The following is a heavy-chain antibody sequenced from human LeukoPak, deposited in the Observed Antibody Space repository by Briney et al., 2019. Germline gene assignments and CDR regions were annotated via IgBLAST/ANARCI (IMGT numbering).Heavy chain of an antibody. CDR3: ARTELPDIGDFVRTTFDS. CDR1: GGSISSYY. D-gene: IGHD4-17*01. CDR2: IYYSGST. Sequence: PSETLSLTCTVSGGSISSYYWSWIRQPPGKGLERIGYIYYSGSTNYNPSLKSPVTISVDTSKNQFSLKLSSVTAAATAVYYCARTELPDIGDFVRTTFDSWGPGALVTASS. V-gene: IGHV4-59*01. J-gene: IGHJ4*01.